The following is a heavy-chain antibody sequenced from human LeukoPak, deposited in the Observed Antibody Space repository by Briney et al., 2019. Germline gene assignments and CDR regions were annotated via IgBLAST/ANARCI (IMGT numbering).Heavy chain of an antibody. D-gene: IGHD3-3*01. J-gene: IGHJ3*02. Sequence: GGSLRLSCAASGFTFSSYAMSWVRQAPGKGLEWVSAISGSGGSTYYADSVKGRFTISRDNSKNTLYLQMNSLRAEDTGVYYCAKDSMYDFWSGSHGACDIWGQGTMVTVSS. CDR1: GFTFSSYA. CDR2: ISGSGGST. V-gene: IGHV3-23*01. CDR3: AKDSMYDFWSGSHGACDI.